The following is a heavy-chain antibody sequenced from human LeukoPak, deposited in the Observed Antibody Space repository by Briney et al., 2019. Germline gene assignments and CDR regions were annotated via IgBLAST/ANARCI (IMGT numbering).Heavy chain of an antibody. J-gene: IGHJ4*02. V-gene: IGHV3-21*01. CDR1: GFTFSSYS. Sequence: PGGSLRLSCAASGFTFSSYSMNWVRQAPGKGLEWVSSISSSSSYIYYADSVKGRFTISRDNAKNSLYLHMNSLRAEDTAVYYCARERRGEYYFDYWGQGTLVTVSS. CDR2: ISSSSSYI. CDR3: ARERRGEYYFDY. D-gene: IGHD3-10*01.